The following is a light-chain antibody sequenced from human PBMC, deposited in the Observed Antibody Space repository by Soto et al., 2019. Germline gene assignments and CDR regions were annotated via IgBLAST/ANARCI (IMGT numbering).Light chain of an antibody. CDR3: MQALQIPWT. Sequence: DIVMTQSPLSLPVTPGEPASISCRSSQSLLHNDGYNFLGWYLQKPGQSPQLLIYLGSNRASGVPDRFSGSGSGTDFTLKISRVEAEDVGVYYCMQALQIPWTFGQGTRWIS. CDR1: QSLLHNDGYNF. V-gene: IGKV2-28*01. CDR2: LGS. J-gene: IGKJ1*01.